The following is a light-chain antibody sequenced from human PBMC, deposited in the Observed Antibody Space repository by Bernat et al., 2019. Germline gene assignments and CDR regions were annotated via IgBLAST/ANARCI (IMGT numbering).Light chain of an antibody. J-gene: IGLJ3*02. CDR3: QSWDSSTGV. CDR2: QND. V-gene: IGLV3-1*01. CDR1: RLRN. Sequence: SYELTQPPSVSVSPGQTASITCSGDRLRNTFWYQQKPGQSPAVVIYQNDKRPSGIPERFSASNSGNTATLTISGTQTMDEADYYCQSWDSSTGVFGGGTKLTVL.